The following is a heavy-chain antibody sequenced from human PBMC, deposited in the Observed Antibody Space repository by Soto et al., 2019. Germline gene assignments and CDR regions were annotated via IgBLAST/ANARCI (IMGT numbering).Heavy chain of an antibody. Sequence: QVQLQESGPGLVKPSETLSLTCTVSGGSISSYYLSWIRQPPGKGLEWIGYIYYSGSTNYNPSLKSRVNISGDTSKNQFSLKLSSVTDADTAVYYCARVEYSSSLGGYYYYYYMDVWGKGTTVNVSS. J-gene: IGHJ6*03. CDR2: IYYSGST. D-gene: IGHD6-6*01. V-gene: IGHV4-59*01. CDR1: GGSISSYY. CDR3: ARVEYSSSLGGYYYYYYMDV.